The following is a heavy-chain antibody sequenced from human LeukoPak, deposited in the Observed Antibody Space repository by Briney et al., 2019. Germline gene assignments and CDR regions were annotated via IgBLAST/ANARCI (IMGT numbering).Heavy chain of an antibody. CDR1: GFTFSTYG. J-gene: IGHJ4*02. V-gene: IGHV3-33*01. Sequence: GRSLRLSCEASGFTFSTYGMHWVRQAPGKGLEWVAVIWYDGSIKNYADSVKGRFTISRDNSKNTLYLQMNSLRAEDTAVYYCARNLDFFDYWGQGTLVTVSS. CDR2: IWYDGSIK. CDR3: ARNLDFFDY.